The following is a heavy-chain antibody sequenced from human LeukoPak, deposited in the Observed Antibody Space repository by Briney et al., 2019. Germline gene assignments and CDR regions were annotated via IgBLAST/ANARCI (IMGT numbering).Heavy chain of an antibody. J-gene: IGHJ4*02. Sequence: GGSLRLSCAVFGYALRNDWMVWVRQAPGKGLEWVATIKEDGTEKDYEDSVRGRFTGSTDNARNSLSLQMNSLRPEDTAVYYCAKNSGWLQLGNWGQGTLVTVSS. CDR1: GYALRNDW. CDR2: IKEDGTEK. V-gene: IGHV3-7*01. CDR3: AKNSGWLQLGN. D-gene: IGHD5-24*01.